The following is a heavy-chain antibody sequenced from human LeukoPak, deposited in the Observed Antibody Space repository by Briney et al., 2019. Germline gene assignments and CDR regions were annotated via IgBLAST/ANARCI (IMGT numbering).Heavy chain of an antibody. CDR2: IYYSGST. CDR3: ARHRNSFDY. J-gene: IGHJ4*02. V-gene: IGHV4-39*01. CDR1: TGSITISTYY. Sequence: PSETLSLTCTVSTGSITISTYYWGWIRQPPGKGLEWIGSIYYSGSTYYNPSLKSRVTISVDTSKNQFSLKLTSVTAADTAVYYCARHRNSFDYWGQGALVTVSS.